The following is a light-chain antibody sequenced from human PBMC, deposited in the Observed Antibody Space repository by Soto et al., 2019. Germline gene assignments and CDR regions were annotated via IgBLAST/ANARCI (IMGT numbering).Light chain of an antibody. J-gene: IGLJ1*01. CDR1: SSDVGGYNF. CDR2: DVS. Sequence: QSALTQPASVSGSPGQSITISCTGTSSDVGGYNFVSWYQQYPGKAPKLMIYDVSNRPSGVSNRFSVSKSGNTASLTISGLQAEDEADYYCSSYTSSSTGVFGTGTKVTVL. V-gene: IGLV2-14*01. CDR3: SSYTSSSTGV.